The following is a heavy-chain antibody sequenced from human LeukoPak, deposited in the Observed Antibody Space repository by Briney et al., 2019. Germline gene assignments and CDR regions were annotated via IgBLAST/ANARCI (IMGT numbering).Heavy chain of an antibody. D-gene: IGHD2-2*02. CDR1: GYTFTSYY. Sequence: GASVKVSCKASGYTFTSYYMHWVRQAPGQGLEWMGIINPSGGSTSYAQKFQGRVTMTRDTSTSTVYMELSSLRSEDTAVYYCARSAFLEDIVVVPAAISYMDVWGKGTTVTVSS. V-gene: IGHV1-46*01. CDR3: ARSAFLEDIVVVPAAISYMDV. CDR2: INPSGGST. J-gene: IGHJ6*03.